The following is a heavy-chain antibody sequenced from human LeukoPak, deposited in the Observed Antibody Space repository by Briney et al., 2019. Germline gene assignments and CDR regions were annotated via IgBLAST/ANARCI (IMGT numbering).Heavy chain of an antibody. CDR2: ISSSSSYV. J-gene: IGHJ4*02. V-gene: IGHV3-21*01. CDR1: GFTVSSNY. D-gene: IGHD5-24*01. CDR3: AREIITDPTWG. Sequence: GGSLRLSCAASGFTVSSNYMSWVRRAPGKGLEWVSSISSSSSYVYYADSVKGRFTISRDNAKNSLYLQMSSLRAEDTAVYYCAREIITDPTWGWGQGTLVTVSS.